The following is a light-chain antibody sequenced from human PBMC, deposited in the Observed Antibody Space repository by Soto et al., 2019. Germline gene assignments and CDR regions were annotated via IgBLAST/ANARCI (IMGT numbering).Light chain of an antibody. CDR3: QQYNNWPRT. Sequence: EIVMTQSPATLSVSPGERATLSCRASQSVSSNLACYQQKPGQAPRLLIYGAYTRATGIPARFSGSGSGTEFTLTISSLQSEDFAVYYCQQYNNWPRTFGQGTKVDI. V-gene: IGKV3-15*01. J-gene: IGKJ1*01. CDR2: GAY. CDR1: QSVSSN.